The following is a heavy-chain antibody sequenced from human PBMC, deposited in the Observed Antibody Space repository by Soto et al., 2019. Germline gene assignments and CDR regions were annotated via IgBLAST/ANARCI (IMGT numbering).Heavy chain of an antibody. CDR2: IYSGGST. CDR1: GFTVSSNY. D-gene: IGHD6-13*01. Sequence: EVQLVETGGGLIQPGGSLRLSCAASGFTVSSNYMSWVRQAPGKGLEWVSVIYSGGSTYYADSVKGRLTISRDNSKNTLYLQMNSLRAEDTAVYYCARDACSSCRGPGWFDPWGQGTLVTVSS. CDR3: ARDACSSCRGPGWFDP. V-gene: IGHV3-53*02. J-gene: IGHJ5*02.